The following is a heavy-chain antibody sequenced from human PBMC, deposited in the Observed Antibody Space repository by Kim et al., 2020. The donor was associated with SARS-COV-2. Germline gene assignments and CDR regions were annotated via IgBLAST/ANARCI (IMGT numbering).Heavy chain of an antibody. Sequence: ASVKVSCKASGYTFTSYGISWVRQAPGQGLEWMGWISAYNCNTNYAQKLQGRVTMTTDTSTSTAYMELRSLRSDDTAVYYCARDLKTYCTNGVCNVAYWGQGTLVTVSS. D-gene: IGHD2-8*01. J-gene: IGHJ4*02. V-gene: IGHV1-18*01. CDR3: ARDLKTYCTNGVCNVAY. CDR1: GYTFTSYG. CDR2: ISAYNCNT.